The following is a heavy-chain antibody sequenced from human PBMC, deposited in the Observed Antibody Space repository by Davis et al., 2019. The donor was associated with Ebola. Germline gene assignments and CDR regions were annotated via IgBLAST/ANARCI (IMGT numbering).Heavy chain of an antibody. Sequence: GESLKISCAASGFTFSSYDMHWVRQATGKGLEWVSAIGTAGDTYYPGSVKGRFTISRENAKNSLYLQMNSLRAEDTAVYYCARKAPADYYYYYGMDVWGQGTTVTVSS. CDR3: ARKAPADYYYYYGMDV. J-gene: IGHJ6*02. V-gene: IGHV3-13*01. CDR2: IGTAGDT. CDR1: GFTFSSYD. D-gene: IGHD6-13*01.